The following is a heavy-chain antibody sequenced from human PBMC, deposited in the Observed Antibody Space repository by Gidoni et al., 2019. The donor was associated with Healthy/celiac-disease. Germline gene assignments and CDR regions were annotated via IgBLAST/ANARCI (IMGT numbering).Heavy chain of an antibody. CDR3: ARHAIRIDASNGQWLEVDGSWFDP. CDR2: IYYSGST. Sequence: QLQLQESGPGLVKPSETLSLTCTVSGGSISSSSYYWGWIRQPPGKGLEWIGSIYYSGSTYYNPSLKSLVTISVDTSKNQFSLKLSSVTAADTAVYYCARHAIRIDASNGQWLEVDGSWFDPWGQGTLVTVSS. J-gene: IGHJ5*02. V-gene: IGHV4-39*01. CDR1: GGSISSSSYY. D-gene: IGHD6-19*01.